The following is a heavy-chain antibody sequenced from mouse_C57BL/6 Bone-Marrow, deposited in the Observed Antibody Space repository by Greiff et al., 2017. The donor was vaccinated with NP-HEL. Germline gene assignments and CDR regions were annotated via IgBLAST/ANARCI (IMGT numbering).Heavy chain of an antibody. D-gene: IGHD1-1*01. V-gene: IGHV1-80*01. CDR1: GYAFSSYW. CDR3: ARDFHYYGSRCAMDY. Sequence: QVHVKQSGAELVKPGASVKISCKASGYAFSSYWMNWVKQRPGKGLEWIGQIYPGDGDTNYNGKFKGKATLTADKSSSTAYMQLSSLTSEDSAVYFCARDFHYYGSRCAMDYWGQGTSVTVSS. J-gene: IGHJ4*01. CDR2: IYPGDGDT.